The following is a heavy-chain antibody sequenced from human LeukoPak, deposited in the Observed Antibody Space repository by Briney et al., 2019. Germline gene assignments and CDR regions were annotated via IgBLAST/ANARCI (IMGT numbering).Heavy chain of an antibody. CDR3: TTVYKYSSGWYYSDY. Sequence: GGSLRLSCAASGFTFSSYAMHWVRQAPGKGLEWVAVISYDGSNKYYADSVKGRFTISRDNSKNTLYLQMNSLETEDTAVYYCTTVYKYSSGWYYSDYWGQGTLVTVSS. CDR1: GFTFSSYA. D-gene: IGHD6-19*01. V-gene: IGHV3-30-3*01. CDR2: ISYDGSNK. J-gene: IGHJ4*02.